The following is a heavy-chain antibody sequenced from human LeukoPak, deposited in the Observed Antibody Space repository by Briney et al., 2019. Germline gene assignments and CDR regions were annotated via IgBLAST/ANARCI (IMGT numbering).Heavy chain of an antibody. CDR2: NSGSGRDT. J-gene: IGHJ4*02. CDR1: GFTFTRYA. V-gene: IGHV3-23*01. D-gene: IGHD3-22*01. Sequence: GGSLRLSCAASGFTFTRYAMSWVRQTPGKGLEWVSGNSGSGRDTYYADSVKGRFTISRDNSKNTLYLQMNSLRAEDTAVYYCAKGRYYYDSSGYNQYFDYWGQGTLVTVSS. CDR3: AKGRYYYDSSGYNQYFDY.